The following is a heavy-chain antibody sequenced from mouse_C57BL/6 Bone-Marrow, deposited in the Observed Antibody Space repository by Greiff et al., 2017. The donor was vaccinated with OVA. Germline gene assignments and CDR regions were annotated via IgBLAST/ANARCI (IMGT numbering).Heavy chain of an antibody. CDR2: IHPNSGST. CDR1: GYTFTSYW. Sequence: QVQLQQPGAELVKPGASVKLSCKASGYTFTSYWMHWVKQRPGQGLEWIGMIHPNSGSTNYNEKFKSKATLTVDKSSSTAYMQLSSLTSEDSAVYYCARAHYYGSSYGFAYWGQGTLVTVSA. CDR3: ARAHYYGSSYGFAY. V-gene: IGHV1-64*01. J-gene: IGHJ3*01. D-gene: IGHD1-1*01.